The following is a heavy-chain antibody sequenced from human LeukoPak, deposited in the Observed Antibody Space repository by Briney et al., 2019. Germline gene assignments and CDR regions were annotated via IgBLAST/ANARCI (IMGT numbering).Heavy chain of an antibody. CDR1: RFTFDDYA. D-gene: IGHD6-19*01. Sequence: GGSLRLSCAASRFTFDDYAMHWVRHAPGKGLEWVSLISRDGGSTYYADSVKGRFTISRDNSKNSLYLQMNSLRTEDTALYYCAKDPTLYSSGWYYYYGMDVWGQGTTVTVSS. CDR2: ISRDGGST. J-gene: IGHJ6*02. V-gene: IGHV3-43*02. CDR3: AKDPTLYSSGWYYYYGMDV.